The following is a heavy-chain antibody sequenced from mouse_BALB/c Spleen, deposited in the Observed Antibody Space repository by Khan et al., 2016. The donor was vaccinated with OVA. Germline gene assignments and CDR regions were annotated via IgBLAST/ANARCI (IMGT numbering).Heavy chain of an antibody. V-gene: IGHV3-2*02. D-gene: IGHD2-4*01. J-gene: IGHJ3*01. CDR2: VNYSSNT. Sequence: EVQLQESGPGLVKPSQSRSLTCTVTGYSITSEDARNGSRQFPGKKLEGTGYVNYSSNTRYNESLKSRTSITRDTPKNQFFLQLNSVTTEDKATYYCARKDYYDYDPFPYWGQGTLVTVSA. CDR3: ARKDYYDYDPFPY. CDR1: GYSITSEDA.